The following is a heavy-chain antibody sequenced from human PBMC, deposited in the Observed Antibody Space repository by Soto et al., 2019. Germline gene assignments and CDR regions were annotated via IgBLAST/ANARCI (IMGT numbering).Heavy chain of an antibody. Sequence: SETLSLTCTVSGGSISSGDYYWSWIRQPPGKGLEWIGYIYYSGSTYYNPSLKSRVTISVDTSKNQFSLKLSSVIAADTAVYYCARDRRVVVVAATGYWFDPWGQGTLVTVSS. CDR2: IYYSGST. CDR1: GGSISSGDYY. CDR3: ARDRRVVVVAATGYWFDP. J-gene: IGHJ5*02. V-gene: IGHV4-30-4*01. D-gene: IGHD2-15*01.